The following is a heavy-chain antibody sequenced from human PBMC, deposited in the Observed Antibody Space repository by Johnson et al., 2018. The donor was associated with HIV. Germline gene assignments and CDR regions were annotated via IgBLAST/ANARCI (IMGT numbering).Heavy chain of an antibody. CDR2: ISNDGSKK. CDR3: AREYSSGYPDAFDI. CDR1: GFTFSNYG. V-gene: IGHV3-33*05. J-gene: IGHJ3*02. Sequence: QVLLVESGGGVVQPGGSPTLSCAASGFTFSNYGMHWVRQAPGKGLEWVAVISNDGSKKCSADSVKGRFTISRDNAKNSLYLQMNSLRAEDTAVYYCAREYSSGYPDAFDIWGQGTMVTVSS. D-gene: IGHD3-22*01.